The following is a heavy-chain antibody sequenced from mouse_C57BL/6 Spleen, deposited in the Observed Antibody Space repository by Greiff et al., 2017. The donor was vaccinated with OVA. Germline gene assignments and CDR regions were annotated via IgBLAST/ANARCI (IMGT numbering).Heavy chain of an antibody. CDR2: ISSGSSTI. CDR1: GFTFSDYG. V-gene: IGHV5-17*01. D-gene: IGHD1-1*01. J-gene: IGHJ4*01. Sequence: EVQRVESGGGLVKPGGSLKLSCAASGFTFSDYGMHWVRQAPEKGLEWVAYISSGSSTIYYADTVKGRFTISRDNAKNTLFLQMTSLRSEDTAMYYCARERADYYGSSFAMDYWGQGTSVTVSS. CDR3: ARERADYYGSSFAMDY.